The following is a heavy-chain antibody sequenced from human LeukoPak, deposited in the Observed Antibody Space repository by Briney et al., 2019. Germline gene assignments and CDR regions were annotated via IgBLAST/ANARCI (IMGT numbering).Heavy chain of an antibody. CDR2: IRFDGGNN. CDR3: AKEWYVGSPPDY. Sequence: GGSLRLSCGVSGFIFSDYGMHWVRQAPGKGLEWVASIRFDGGNNYYADSVKGRFTISRDNSRNTLYLQMNSLRPEDTALYYCAKEWYVGSPPDYWGQGTQVTVSS. D-gene: IGHD3-10*01. CDR1: GFIFSDYG. V-gene: IGHV3-30*02. J-gene: IGHJ4*02.